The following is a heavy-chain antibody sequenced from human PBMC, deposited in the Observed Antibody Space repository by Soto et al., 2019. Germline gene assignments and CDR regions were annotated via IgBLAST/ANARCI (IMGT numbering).Heavy chain of an antibody. V-gene: IGHV1-2*04. Sequence: ASVKVSCKASGYTFTGYYMHWVRQAPGQGLEWMGWINPNSGGTNYAQKFQGWVTTTRDTSISTAYMELSRLRSDDTAVYYCARGEVGYYYYGMDVWDQGTTVTVSS. J-gene: IGHJ6*02. CDR3: ARGEVGYYYYGMDV. CDR1: GYTFTGYY. CDR2: INPNSGGT. D-gene: IGHD2-2*01.